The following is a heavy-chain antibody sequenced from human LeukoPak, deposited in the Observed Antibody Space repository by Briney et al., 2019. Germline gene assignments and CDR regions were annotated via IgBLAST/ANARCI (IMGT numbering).Heavy chain of an antibody. CDR3: ASNWSDFDY. Sequence: PSKTLSLTCTVSGYSITTGHYWGWIRQPPGRGLEWIGSIYHGETTYYNPSLKTRLTISLDTSKNQFSLKLSSVTAADTAVYYCASNWSDFDYWGQGTLVTVSS. CDR2: IYHGETT. CDR1: GYSITTGHY. J-gene: IGHJ4*02. D-gene: IGHD1-1*01. V-gene: IGHV4-38-2*02.